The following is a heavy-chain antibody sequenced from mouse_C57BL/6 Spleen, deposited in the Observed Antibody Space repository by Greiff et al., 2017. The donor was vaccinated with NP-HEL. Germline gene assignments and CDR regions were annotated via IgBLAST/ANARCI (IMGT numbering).Heavy chain of an antibody. CDR2: IYPGSGNT. CDR3: ARELLR. CDR1: GYTFTDYY. V-gene: IGHV1-76*01. J-gene: IGHJ2*01. D-gene: IGHD1-1*01. Sequence: QVQLQQSGAELVRPGASVKLSCKASGYTFTDYYINWVKQRPGQGLEWIARIYPGSGNTYYNEKFKDKATLTAEKSSSTAYMQLSSLTSEDSAVYFCARELLRWGQGTTLTVSS.